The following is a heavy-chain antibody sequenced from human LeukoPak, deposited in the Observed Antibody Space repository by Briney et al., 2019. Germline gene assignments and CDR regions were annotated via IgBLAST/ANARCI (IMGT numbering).Heavy chain of an antibody. CDR1: GDSISSYQ. Sequence: PSETLSLTCTVSGDSISSYQWSWIRQPAGKGLEWIGLIYSSGNTNYNPSLKSRVTMSVDTSKNQFSLKLSSVTAADTAIYYCARGGVAVAGAEADAFDIWGQGTMVTVSS. CDR3: ARGGVAVAGAEADAFDI. J-gene: IGHJ3*02. CDR2: IYSSGNT. D-gene: IGHD6-19*01. V-gene: IGHV4-4*07.